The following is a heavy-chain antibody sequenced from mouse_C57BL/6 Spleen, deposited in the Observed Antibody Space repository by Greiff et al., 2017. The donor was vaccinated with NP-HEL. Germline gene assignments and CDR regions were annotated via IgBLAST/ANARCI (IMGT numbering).Heavy chain of an antibody. J-gene: IGHJ3*01. CDR1: GFNIKDDY. CDR2: IDPENGDT. Sequence: EVQLQQSGAELVRPGASVKLSCTASGFNIKDDYMHWVKQRPEQGLEWIGWIDPENGDTEYASKFQGKATITADTSSNPAYLQLSSLTSEDTAVYYCTHLYDDYDEAYWGQGTLVTVSA. D-gene: IGHD2-4*01. V-gene: IGHV14-4*01. CDR3: THLYDDYDEAY.